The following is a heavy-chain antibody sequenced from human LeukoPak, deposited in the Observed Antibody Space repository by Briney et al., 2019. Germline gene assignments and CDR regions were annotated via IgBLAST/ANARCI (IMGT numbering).Heavy chain of an antibody. V-gene: IGHV4-59*12. CDR1: GGSMSNYY. J-gene: IGHJ3*02. CDR2: IYYSGST. D-gene: IGHD3-22*01. Sequence: PSETLSLTCTVSGGSMSNYYWSWIRQPPGKGLEWIGYIYYSGSTYYNPSLKSRVTISVDTSKKQFSLKLSSVTAADTAVYYCARDYDSSAYYYHAFDIWGQGTMVTVSS. CDR3: ARDYDSSAYYYHAFDI.